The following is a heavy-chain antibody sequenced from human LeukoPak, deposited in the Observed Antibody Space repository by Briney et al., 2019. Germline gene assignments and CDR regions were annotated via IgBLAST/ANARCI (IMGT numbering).Heavy chain of an antibody. D-gene: IGHD5-24*01. CDR3: ARAERDGYSLYYFDY. Sequence: PSEALSLTCTVSGGSISSYYWSWIRQPAGKGLEWIGRIYTSGSTNYNPSLKSRVTMSVDTSKNQFSLKLSSVTAADTAVYYCARAERDGYSLYYFDYWGQGTLVTVSS. CDR1: GGSISSYY. J-gene: IGHJ4*02. CDR2: IYTSGST. V-gene: IGHV4-4*07.